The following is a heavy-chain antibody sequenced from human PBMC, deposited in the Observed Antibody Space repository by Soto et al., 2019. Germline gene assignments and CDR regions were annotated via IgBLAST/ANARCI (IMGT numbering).Heavy chain of an antibody. CDR2: ISYDGGTT. CDR1: GFSFRTSG. V-gene: IGHV3-30*03. CDR3: APPRSWLAPPLGS. Sequence: GGSLRLSCEASGFSFRTSGMHWVRQGPGKVLEWVAGISYDGGTTYYADSVKGRFAISRDRYRNTLYLQMNSLGSEDSAVYYCAPPRSWLAPPLGSRGHETVGTVAS. J-gene: IGHJ4*03. D-gene: IGHD6-19*01.